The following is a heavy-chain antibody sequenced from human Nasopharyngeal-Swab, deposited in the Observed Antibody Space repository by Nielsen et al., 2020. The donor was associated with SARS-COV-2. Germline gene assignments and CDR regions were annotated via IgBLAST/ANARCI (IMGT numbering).Heavy chain of an antibody. J-gene: IGHJ4*02. V-gene: IGHV3-13*04. CDR2: IGTAGDT. CDR3: AREGLEQRVFGY. CDR1: GFTFSSYD. D-gene: IGHD1/OR15-1a*01. Sequence: GESLKISCAASGFTFSSYDMHWVRQATGKGLEWVSAIGTAGDTYYPGSVKGRFTISRENAKNSLYLQMNGLRAGDTAVYYCAREGLEQRVFGYWGQGTLVTVSS.